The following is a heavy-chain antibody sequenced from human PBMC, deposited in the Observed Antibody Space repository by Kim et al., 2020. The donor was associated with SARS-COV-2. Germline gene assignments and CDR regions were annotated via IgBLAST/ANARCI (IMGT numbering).Heavy chain of an antibody. V-gene: IGHV1-3*01. J-gene: IGHJ6*02. CDR3: ARGSYYYYGMDV. Sequence: KDSPKVQGRVTITRDTSASPAYMELSSLRSEDTAVYYCARGSYYYYGMDVWGQGTTVTVSS.